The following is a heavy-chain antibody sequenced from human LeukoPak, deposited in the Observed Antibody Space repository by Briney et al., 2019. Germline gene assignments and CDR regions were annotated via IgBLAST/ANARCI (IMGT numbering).Heavy chain of an antibody. V-gene: IGHV3-48*01. CDR1: GFTFSSYS. CDR2: ISSSSSTI. J-gene: IGHJ6*03. Sequence: GGSLRLSCAASGFTFSSYSMNWVRQAPGKGLEWVSYISSSSSTIYYADSVKGRFTISRDNAKNSLYLQMNSLRAEDTAVYYCARNPYDFWSPAWSRYYYYMDVWGKGTTVTVSS. CDR3: ARNPYDFWSPAWSRYYYYMDV. D-gene: IGHD3-3*01.